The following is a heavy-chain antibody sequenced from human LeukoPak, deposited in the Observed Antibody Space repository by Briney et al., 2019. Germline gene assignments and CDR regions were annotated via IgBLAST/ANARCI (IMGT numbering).Heavy chain of an antibody. Sequence: GRSLRLSCAASGFTFSSYAMHWVRQAPGKGLEWVAVISYDGSNKYYADSVKGRFTISRDNSKNTLYLQMNSLRAEDTAVYYCASGGPYYYGSGSYYNGPDYWGQGTLVTVSS. V-gene: IGHV3-30*04. CDR3: ASGGPYYYGSGSYYNGPDY. CDR2: ISYDGSNK. CDR1: GFTFSSYA. J-gene: IGHJ4*02. D-gene: IGHD3-10*01.